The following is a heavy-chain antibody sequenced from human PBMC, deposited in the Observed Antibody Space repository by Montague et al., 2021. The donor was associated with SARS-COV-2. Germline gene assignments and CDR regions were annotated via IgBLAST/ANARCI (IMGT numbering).Heavy chain of an antibody. D-gene: IGHD4-17*01. CDR1: GGSISSSSYY. J-gene: IGHJ4*02. CDR2: INHSAST. CDR3: ARGWPYGDYGRVDF. V-gene: IGHV4-39*07. Sequence: SETLSLTCTVYGGSISSSSYYWVWLRQPPGKGLKWVGEINHSASTNYNPSLKGRVTISAYTSKIQFSLKLSAVTAADTAVYSRARGWPYGDYGRVDFWGQGTPVTVSS.